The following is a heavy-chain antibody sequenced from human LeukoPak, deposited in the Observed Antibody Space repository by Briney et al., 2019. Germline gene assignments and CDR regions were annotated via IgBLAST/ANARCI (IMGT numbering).Heavy chain of an antibody. CDR2: ISSSSSYI. CDR1: GFTFDTYS. CDR3: AREITGSTDDAFDI. J-gene: IGHJ3*02. V-gene: IGHV3-21*01. D-gene: IGHD1-20*01. Sequence: PGGSLRLSCAASGFTFDTYSMNWVRQAPGKGLEWVSSISSSSSYIYYADSVKGRFTISRDNAKNSLYLQMNSLRAEDTAVYYCAREITGSTDDAFDIWGQGTMVTVSS.